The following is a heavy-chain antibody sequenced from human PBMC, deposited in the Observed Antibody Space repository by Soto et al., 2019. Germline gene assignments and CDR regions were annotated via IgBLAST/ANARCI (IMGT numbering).Heavy chain of an antibody. CDR2: IYYSGST. J-gene: IGHJ4*02. CDR1: GGSISSYY. D-gene: IGHD7-27*01. CDR3: ARRWGTYFDY. V-gene: IGHV4-59*01. Sequence: SETLSLTCTFSGGSISSYYWSLIRQPPGKGLEWIGYIYYSGSTNYNPSLKSRVTISVDTSKNQFSLKLSSVTAADTAVYYCARRWGTYFDYWGQGTLVTVSS.